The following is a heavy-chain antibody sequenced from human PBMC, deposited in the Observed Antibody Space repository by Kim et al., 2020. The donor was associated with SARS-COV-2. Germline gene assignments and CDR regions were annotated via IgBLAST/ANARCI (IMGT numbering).Heavy chain of an antibody. J-gene: IGHJ3*02. Sequence: GGSLRLSCAASGFTFSSYWMNWVRQAPGKGLEWVANIKQDGSEKYYVDSVKGRFTISRDNAKNSLYLQMNSLRAEDTAVYYCARVVAAPGKGAFDIWGQGTMVTVSS. D-gene: IGHD6-13*01. V-gene: IGHV3-7*01. CDR3: ARVVAAPGKGAFDI. CDR1: GFTFSSYW. CDR2: IKQDGSEK.